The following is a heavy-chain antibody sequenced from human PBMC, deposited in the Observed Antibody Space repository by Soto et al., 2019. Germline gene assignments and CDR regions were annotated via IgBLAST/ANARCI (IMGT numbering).Heavy chain of an antibody. CDR1: GYTFTSYY. Sequence: QVQLVQSGAEVKKPGASVKVSCKASGYTFTSYYMHWVRQAPGQGLEWMGIINPSGGSTSYAQKFKGRVTMTRDTSTSTVYMELSSLRSEDTAVYDSARPGVAPDGWIQLWSGNWFDPWGPGILVTVSS. CDR3: ARPGVAPDGWIQLWSGNWFDP. J-gene: IGHJ5*02. V-gene: IGHV1-46*03. CDR2: INPSGGST. D-gene: IGHD5-18*01.